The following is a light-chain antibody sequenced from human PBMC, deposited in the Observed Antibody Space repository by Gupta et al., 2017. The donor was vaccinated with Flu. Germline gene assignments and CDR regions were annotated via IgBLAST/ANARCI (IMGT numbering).Light chain of an antibody. CDR1: KIGRNA. CDR3: QMWDSSSDHGV. J-gene: IGLJ2*01. V-gene: IGLV3-21*02. CDR2: DDT. Sequence: KIGRNAVHWYQQRPGQAPLLVVYDDTLRPSGISDRRSGSISGYTASLTISRVEVADEADYYCQMWDSSSDHGVFGGGTKLTVL.